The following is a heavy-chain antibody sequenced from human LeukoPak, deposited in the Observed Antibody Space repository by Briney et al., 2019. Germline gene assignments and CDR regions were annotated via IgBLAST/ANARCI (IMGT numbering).Heavy chain of an antibody. J-gene: IGHJ4*02. V-gene: IGHV4-4*02. CDR1: GGSISSSNW. CDR3: ARVSCSGGSCSDY. Sequence: SSETLSLTCAVSGGSISSSNWWSWVRQPPGKGLEWIGEIYHSGSTNYNPSRKSRVTISVDKSKNQFSLKLSSVTSADTAVYYCARVSCSGGSCSDYWGQGTLVTVSS. CDR2: IYHSGST. D-gene: IGHD2-15*01.